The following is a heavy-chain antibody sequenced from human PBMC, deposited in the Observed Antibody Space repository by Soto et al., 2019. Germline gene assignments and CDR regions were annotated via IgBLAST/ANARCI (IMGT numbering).Heavy chain of an antibody. CDR1: GGSVSSGSYY. Sequence: QVQLQESGPGLVKPSETLSLTCTVSGGSVSSGSYYWSWIRQPPGKGLEWIGYIYYSGRTNYNPSLKSRVTISVDTSKNQFSLKLSSVTAADTAVYYCARHYSNYYWFDPWGQGTLVTVSS. D-gene: IGHD4-4*01. J-gene: IGHJ5*02. V-gene: IGHV4-61*01. CDR2: IYYSGRT. CDR3: ARHYSNYYWFDP.